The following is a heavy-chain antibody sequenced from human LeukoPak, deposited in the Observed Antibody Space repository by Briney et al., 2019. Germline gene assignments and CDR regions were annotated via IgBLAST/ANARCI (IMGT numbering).Heavy chain of an antibody. D-gene: IGHD2-2*01. CDR3: AKVAVVGQYQLPPLDYYYYMDV. CDR1: GFTFSSYG. CDR2: IRYDGSNK. J-gene: IGHJ6*03. V-gene: IGHV3-30*02. Sequence: GGSLRLSCAASGFTFSSYGMHWVRQAPGKGLEWVAFIRYDGSNKYYADSVRGRFTISRDNSKNTLYLQMNSLRAEDTAVYYCAKVAVVGQYQLPPLDYYYYMDVWGKGTTVTVSS.